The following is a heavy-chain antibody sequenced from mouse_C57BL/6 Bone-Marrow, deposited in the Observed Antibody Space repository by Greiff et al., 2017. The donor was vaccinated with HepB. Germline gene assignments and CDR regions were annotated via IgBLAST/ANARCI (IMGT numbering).Heavy chain of an antibody. CDR3: VSETAQASWFAY. D-gene: IGHD3-2*02. J-gene: IGHJ3*01. CDR2: IRSKSNNYAT. Sequence: EVQLQESGGGLVQPKGSLKLSCAASGFSFNTYAMNWVRQAPGKGLEWVARIRSKSNNYATYYADSVKDRFTISRDDSESMLYLQMNNLKTEDTAMYYCVSETAQASWFAYWGQGTLVTVSA. V-gene: IGHV10-1*01. CDR1: GFSFNTYA.